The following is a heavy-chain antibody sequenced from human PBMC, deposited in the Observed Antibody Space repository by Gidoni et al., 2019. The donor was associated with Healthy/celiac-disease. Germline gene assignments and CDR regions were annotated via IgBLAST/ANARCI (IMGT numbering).Heavy chain of an antibody. J-gene: IGHJ4*02. CDR1: GFPFSSYA. CDR2: ISGSGGST. V-gene: IGHV3-23*01. CDR3: AKGGYYGSGSPPLY. D-gene: IGHD3-10*01. Sequence: EVQLLESGGGLVQPGGSLRLSCAASGFPFSSYAMSWVRQAPGKGLEWVSAISGSGGSTYYADSVKGRFTISRDNSKNTLYLQMNSLRAEDTAVYYCAKGGYYGSGSPPLYWGQGTLVTVSS.